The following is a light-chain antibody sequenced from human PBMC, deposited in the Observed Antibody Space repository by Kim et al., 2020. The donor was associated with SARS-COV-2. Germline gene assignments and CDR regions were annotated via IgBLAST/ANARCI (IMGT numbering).Light chain of an antibody. V-gene: IGKV3-11*01. CDR3: QQRSNWPPIT. Sequence: FPGERATRSCRASQSVSSYLAWYQQNPGQAPRLLIYDASNRATGIPARFSGSGSGTDFTLTISSLEPEDFAVYYCQQRSNWPPITFGQGTRLEIK. CDR2: DAS. J-gene: IGKJ5*01. CDR1: QSVSSY.